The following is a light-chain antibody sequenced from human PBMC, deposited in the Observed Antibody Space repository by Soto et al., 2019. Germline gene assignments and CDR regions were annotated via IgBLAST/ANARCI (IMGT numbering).Light chain of an antibody. Sequence: DIQMTQSPSSLSASIGDKVTITCRASQSISPYLNWYQHKPGKAPKLLIYDASTLQTGFPSRFSGSGSVADFTLTITMLQNEDFATYYCQQSYSSSATMFGQGTSVEIK. CDR2: DAS. CDR1: QSISPY. J-gene: IGKJ2*01. CDR3: QQSYSSSATM. V-gene: IGKV1-39*01.